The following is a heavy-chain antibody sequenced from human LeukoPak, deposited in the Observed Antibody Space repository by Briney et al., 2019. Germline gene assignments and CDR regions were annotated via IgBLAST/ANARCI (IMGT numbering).Heavy chain of an antibody. CDR3: ARDEGYDILTGYYPAPR. Sequence: NPGGSLRLSCAASGFTFSSYSMNWVRQAPGKGLEWVSSISRSSSYIYYADSVKGRFTISRDNAKNSLYLQMNSLRAEDTAVYYCARDEGYDILTGYYPAPRWGQGTLVTVSS. J-gene: IGHJ4*02. V-gene: IGHV3-21*01. CDR2: ISRSSSYI. CDR1: GFTFSSYS. D-gene: IGHD3-9*01.